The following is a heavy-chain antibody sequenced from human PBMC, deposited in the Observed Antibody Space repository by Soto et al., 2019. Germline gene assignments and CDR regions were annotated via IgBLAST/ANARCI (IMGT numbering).Heavy chain of an antibody. Sequence: QVQLVESGGGVVQPGRSLRLSCAASGFTFSSYAMNWVRQAPGKGLEWVAVISYDGSNKYYADSVKGRVTISRDNSKNTLYLQMNSLRAEDTAVYYCARVPYSGSYYDSWGQGTLVTVSS. D-gene: IGHD1-26*01. CDR2: ISYDGSNK. J-gene: IGHJ4*02. V-gene: IGHV3-30-3*01. CDR3: ARVPYSGSYYDS. CDR1: GFTFSSYA.